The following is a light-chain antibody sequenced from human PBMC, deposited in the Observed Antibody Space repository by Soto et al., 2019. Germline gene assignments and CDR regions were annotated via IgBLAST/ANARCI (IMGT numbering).Light chain of an antibody. CDR2: DVS. Sequence: QSALTQPASVSGSPGQSITISCTGTSSDVGGYNYVSWYQHHPGKATKLMIYDVSNRPSGVSNRFSGSKSGNTASLSISGLQPEDEADYYCSSYRTSNTRQIVCGTGTKLTVL. J-gene: IGLJ1*01. CDR3: SSYRTSNTRQIV. V-gene: IGLV2-14*03. CDR1: SSDVGGYNY.